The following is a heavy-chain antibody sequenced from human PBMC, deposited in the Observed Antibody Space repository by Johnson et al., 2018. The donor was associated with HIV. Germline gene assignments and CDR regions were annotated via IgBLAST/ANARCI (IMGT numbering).Heavy chain of an antibody. CDR3: ARDPFRDAFDI. J-gene: IGHJ3*02. CDR1: GFTVSSNY. V-gene: IGHV3-53*01. Sequence: VQLVESGGGLIQPGGSLRLSCAASGFTVSSNYMGWVRQAPGEGQEWVSVLYCGGSTYYTDSVKGRFTISRDNSKNTPYLQMNSLRAEDTAGYNCARDPFRDAFDIWGQGTMVTVSS. CDR2: LYCGGST.